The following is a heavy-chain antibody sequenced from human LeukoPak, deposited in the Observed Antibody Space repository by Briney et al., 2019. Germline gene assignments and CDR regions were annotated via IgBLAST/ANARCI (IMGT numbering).Heavy chain of an antibody. CDR3: ARARWHGTVGFDY. V-gene: IGHV4-59*08. D-gene: IGHD4-23*01. Sequence: PSETLSLTCTVSGGSISSYYWSWIRQPPGKGLEWIGYIYDSGSTNYNPSLKSRVTISVDTSKNQLSLKLSSVTAADTAVYYCARARWHGTVGFDYWGQGSLVTVSS. CDR2: IYDSGST. CDR1: GGSISSYY. J-gene: IGHJ4*02.